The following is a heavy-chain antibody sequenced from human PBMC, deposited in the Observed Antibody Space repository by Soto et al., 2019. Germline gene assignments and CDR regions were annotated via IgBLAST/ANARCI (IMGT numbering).Heavy chain of an antibody. J-gene: IGHJ6*02. D-gene: IGHD5-12*01. Sequence: KTSETLSLTCAVSGGSISSGGYSWRWIRQPPGKGLEWIGYIYHSGSTYYNPSLKSRVTISVDRSKNQFSLKLSSVTAADTAVYYCARGGIVATILNGMDVWGQGTTVTVSS. V-gene: IGHV4-30-2*01. CDR1: GGSISSGGYS. CDR3: ARGGIVATILNGMDV. CDR2: IYHSGST.